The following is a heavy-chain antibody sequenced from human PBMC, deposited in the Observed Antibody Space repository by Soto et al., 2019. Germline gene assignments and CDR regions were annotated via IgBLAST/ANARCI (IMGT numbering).Heavy chain of an antibody. J-gene: IGHJ3*02. D-gene: IGHD2-2*01. V-gene: IGHV1-2*04. CDR2: INPNSGGT. Sequence: QVQLVQSGAEVKKPGASVKVSCKASGYTFTGYYMHWVRQAPGQGLEWMGWINPNSGGTNYAQKFQGWVTMTRDTSISTAYMELSRLGSDDTAVYYCARGCSSTSCQGDAFDIWGQGTMVTVSS. CDR3: ARGCSSTSCQGDAFDI. CDR1: GYTFTGYY.